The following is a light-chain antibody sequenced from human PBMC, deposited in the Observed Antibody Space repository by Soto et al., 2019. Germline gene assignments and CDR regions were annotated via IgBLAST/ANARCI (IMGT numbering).Light chain of an antibody. CDR3: QHANSFPIT. J-gene: IGKJ5*01. CDR2: AAS. Sequence: DIQMTQSPSSVSASVGDRVTITCRASQGSSSWLAWYQQKPGKAPKLLIYAASSLQSGDPSRFSGSGSGTDFTLTISSLQPEDFATYYCQHANSFPITFGQGTRLEIK. V-gene: IGKV1-12*01. CDR1: QGSSSW.